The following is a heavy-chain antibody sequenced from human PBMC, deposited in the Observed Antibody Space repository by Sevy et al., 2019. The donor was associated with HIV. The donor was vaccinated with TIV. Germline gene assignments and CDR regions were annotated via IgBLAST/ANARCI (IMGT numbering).Heavy chain of an antibody. J-gene: IGHJ6*02. V-gene: IGHV3-74*01. CDR1: GFTFSKYW. CDR2: INSDGSNT. D-gene: IGHD3-10*01. CDR3: AKSYFGSGTSYGMDL. Sequence: GGSLRLSCAASGFTFSKYWMHWVRQAPGKGLVWVSRINSDGSNTAYADSVKGRFTISRDNAKNTLYLQMNSLGADDTAIYYCAKSYFGSGTSYGMDLWGRGTTVTVSS.